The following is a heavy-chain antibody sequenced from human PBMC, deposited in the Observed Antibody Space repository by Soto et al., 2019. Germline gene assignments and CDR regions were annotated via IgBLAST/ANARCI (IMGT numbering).Heavy chain of an antibody. D-gene: IGHD6-13*01. V-gene: IGHV1-69*01. CDR1: GGTFSSYA. Sequence: QVQLVQSGAEVKKPGSSVKVSCKASGGTFSSYAISWVRQAPGQGLEWMGGIIPIFGTANYAQKFQGRVTITADESTRTAYLELSRLRSEDTGVYYCARGSSRSRVPPEEACDPCGQGTQVTVSS. J-gene: IGHJ5*02. CDR2: IIPIFGTA. CDR3: ARGSSRSRVPPEEACDP.